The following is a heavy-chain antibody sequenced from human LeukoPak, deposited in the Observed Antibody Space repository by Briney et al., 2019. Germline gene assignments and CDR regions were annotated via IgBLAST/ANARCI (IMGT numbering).Heavy chain of an antibody. CDR1: GYTFTRYQ. CDR2: INPSDGST. D-gene: IGHD1-26*01. Sequence: GASVKVSCKTSGYTFTRYQMRWVRQAPGQGLEWMGIINPSDGSTSYPQKFRGRVSMTRDTSTSTIYMNLSSLSPEDTAVYYCAKGTERFYYYIMDVWGQGTTVTVSS. V-gene: IGHV1-46*01. CDR3: AKGTERFYYYIMDV. J-gene: IGHJ6*02.